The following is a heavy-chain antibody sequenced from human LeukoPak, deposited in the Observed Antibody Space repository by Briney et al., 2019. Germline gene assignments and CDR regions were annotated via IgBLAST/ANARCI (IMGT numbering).Heavy chain of an antibody. J-gene: IGHJ5*02. CDR3: ARVVTGEANWFDP. V-gene: IGHV4-61*02. D-gene: IGHD5-18*01. Sequence: SQTLSLTCTVSGGSISSGSYYWSWIRQPVGKGLEWIGRIYTSGSTNYNPSLKSRVTISVDTSKNQFSLKLSSVTAADTAVYYCARVVTGEANWFDPWGQGTLVTVSS. CDR2: IYTSGST. CDR1: GGSISSGSYY.